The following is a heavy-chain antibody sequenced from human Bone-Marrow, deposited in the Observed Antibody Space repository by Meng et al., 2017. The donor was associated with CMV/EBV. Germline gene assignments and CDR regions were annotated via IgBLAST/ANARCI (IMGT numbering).Heavy chain of an antibody. J-gene: IGHJ4*02. V-gene: IGHV1-18*01. CDR2: ISAYNGNT. CDR1: GYTFTSYG. Sequence: ASVKVSCKASGYTFTSYGISWVRQAPGQGLEWMGWISAYNGNTNYAQKLQGRVTMTTDTSTSTAYMELRSLRSDDTAVYYCARDVALLWFGELLSGCDYWGQGKLVTVSS. D-gene: IGHD3-10*01. CDR3: ARDVALLWFGELLSGCDY.